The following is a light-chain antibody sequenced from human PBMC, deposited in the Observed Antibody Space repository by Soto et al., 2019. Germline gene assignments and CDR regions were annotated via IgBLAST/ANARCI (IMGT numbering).Light chain of an antibody. V-gene: IGLV2-23*01. J-gene: IGLJ2*01. CDR1: SSDVGSYNL. Sequence: QSVLTQPASVSGSPGQSITISCTGTSSDVGSYNLVSWYQQHPGKAPKLMSYEGSKRPSGVSNRFSGSKSGNTASLTISGLQDEDEADYYCCSYAGSSTLVFVGGTKLTVL. CDR2: EGS. CDR3: CSYAGSSTLV.